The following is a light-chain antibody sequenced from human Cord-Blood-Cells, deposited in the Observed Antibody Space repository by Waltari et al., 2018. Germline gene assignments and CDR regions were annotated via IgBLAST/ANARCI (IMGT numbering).Light chain of an antibody. CDR2: GAS. Sequence: EIVMTQSPATLSVSPGERATLSCRASQRVSSNLAWYQQKPGQAPRLLIYGASIRATGIPARFSGSGSGTEFTLTISSLQSEDFAVYYCQQYNNWPRTFGQGTK. CDR1: QRVSSN. CDR3: QQYNNWPRT. V-gene: IGKV3D-15*01. J-gene: IGKJ1*01.